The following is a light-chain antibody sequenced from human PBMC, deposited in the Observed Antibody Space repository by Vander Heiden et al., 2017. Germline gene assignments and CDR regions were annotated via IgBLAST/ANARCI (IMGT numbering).Light chain of an antibody. CDR1: SSNIGSNT. Sequence: QSVLTQPPSRSGPPGRGLTTSCSGSSSNIGSNTVNWYQQLPGTAPKLLIYSNNQRPSGVPDRFSGSKSGTSASLAISGLQSEDEADYYCAAWDDSLNGHVFGGGTKLTVL. CDR2: SNN. V-gene: IGLV1-44*01. CDR3: AAWDDSLNGHV. J-gene: IGLJ2*01.